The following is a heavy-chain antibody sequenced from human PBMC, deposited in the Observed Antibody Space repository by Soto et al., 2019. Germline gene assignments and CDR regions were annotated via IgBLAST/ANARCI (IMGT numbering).Heavy chain of an antibody. CDR2: IIPIPDIT. CDR1: GGTFSTYI. Sequence: QVQLVQSGAEVRKPGSSVKVSGQAPGGTFSTYIISWVRQAPGQGLEWMVRIIPIPDITNYAQKFQGRVTVTEDRSTSTAYLELTSLKSEDTAVYYCARDRITTRGDAFDLGGQGTMVTVSS. D-gene: IGHD3-3*01. V-gene: IGHV1-69*08. J-gene: IGHJ3*01. CDR3: ARDRITTRGDAFDL.